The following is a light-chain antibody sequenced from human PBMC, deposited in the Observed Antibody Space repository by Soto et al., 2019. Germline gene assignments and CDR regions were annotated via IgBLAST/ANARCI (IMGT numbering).Light chain of an antibody. CDR3: SSYAGSSNV. Sequence: QSSRAHPPSSSGSPGQSVAISCTGTSSDVGGYNYVSWYQQHPGKAPKLMIYEVNKRPSGVPDRFSGSKPGNTASLTVSGLQAEDEADYYCSSYAGSSNVFGTGTKVTV. J-gene: IGLJ1*01. V-gene: IGLV2-8*01. CDR1: SSDVGGYNY. CDR2: EVN.